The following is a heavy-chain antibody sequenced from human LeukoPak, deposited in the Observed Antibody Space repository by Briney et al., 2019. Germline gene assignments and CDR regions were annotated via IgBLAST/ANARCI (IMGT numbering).Heavy chain of an antibody. J-gene: IGHJ4*02. V-gene: IGHV4-31*03. CDR1: GGSVSRGGYY. Sequence: SETLSLTCTVSGGSVSRGGYYWNWIRQHPGKGLEWIGFTSYSEGTYYNPSLMSRITISVDRSQNQFSLKMRDVTAADTAVYFCATADWESFYFDSWGQGALVAVSS. D-gene: IGHD1-26*01. CDR2: TSYSEGT. CDR3: ATADWESFYFDS.